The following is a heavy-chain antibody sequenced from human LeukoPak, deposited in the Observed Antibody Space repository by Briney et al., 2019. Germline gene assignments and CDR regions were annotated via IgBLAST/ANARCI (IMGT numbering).Heavy chain of an antibody. J-gene: IGHJ5*02. Sequence: GGSLRLSCTASGLSFSSYNMNWVRQAPGKGPEWVAYITANNTTKYYADSVKGRFTISRDNAKKSLFLQMNSLRDEDTAVYYCAAASAFSSSWRSWGQGTVVTVSS. CDR1: GLSFSSYN. D-gene: IGHD6-13*01. CDR3: AAASAFSSSWRS. CDR2: ITANNTTK. V-gene: IGHV3-48*02.